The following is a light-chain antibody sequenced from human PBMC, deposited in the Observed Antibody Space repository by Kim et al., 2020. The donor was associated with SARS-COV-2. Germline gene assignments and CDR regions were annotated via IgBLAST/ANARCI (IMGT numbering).Light chain of an antibody. V-gene: IGKV4-1*01. CDR2: WAS. CDR3: QQYYAIPFI. J-gene: IGKJ5*01. Sequence: ATINCKSSQSVLYNSDSKNYLAWYQQKSGQPPKLLIYWASIRESGVPDRFSGSGSGTDFTLTISSLQAEDVAVYYCQQYYAIPFIFGQGTRLEIK. CDR1: QSVLYNSDSKNY.